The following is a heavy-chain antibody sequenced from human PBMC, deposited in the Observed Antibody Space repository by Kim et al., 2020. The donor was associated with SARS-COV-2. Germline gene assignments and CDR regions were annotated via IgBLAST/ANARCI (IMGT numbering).Heavy chain of an antibody. CDR2: IFYVGST. CDR3: ARVISWYTSSWYYFDY. J-gene: IGHJ4*02. D-gene: IGHD6-13*01. CDR1: GVSISSYY. Sequence: SETLSLTCTVSGVSISSYYWSWIRQPPGKGLEWIGYIFYVGSTNYNPSLKSRVTISVDTSKNQFSRRLTSVTAADTAVYYCARVISWYTSSWYYFDYWGQGTLVTVSS. V-gene: IGHV4-59*01.